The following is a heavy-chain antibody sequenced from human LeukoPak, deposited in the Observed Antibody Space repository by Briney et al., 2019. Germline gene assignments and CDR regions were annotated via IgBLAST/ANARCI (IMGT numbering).Heavy chain of an antibody. V-gene: IGHV3-7*02. CDR3: AASGSSGFG. J-gene: IGHJ3*01. Sequence: GGSLRLSCAASGFTLSNYWMNWVRQAPGKGLEWVANIKRDGSEKYYVDSVKGRFTISRDNAKNSMYLQMNSLRAEDTAVYYCAASGSSGFGWGQGTMVTVSS. CDR1: GFTLSNYW. CDR2: IKRDGSEK. D-gene: IGHD3-10*01.